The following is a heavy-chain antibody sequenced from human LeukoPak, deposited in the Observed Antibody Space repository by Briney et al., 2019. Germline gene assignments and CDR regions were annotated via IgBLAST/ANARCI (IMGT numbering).Heavy chain of an antibody. V-gene: IGHV4-61*02. D-gene: IGHD6-19*01. CDR1: GGSISSGSYY. J-gene: IGHJ4*02. Sequence: SETLSLTCTVSGGSISSGSYYWSWIRQPAGKGLEWIGRIYTSGSTNYNPSLKSRVTISVDTSKNQFSLQLNSVTPEDTAVYYCARDRPGSGWAFDYWGQGTLVTVSS. CDR3: ARDRPGSGWAFDY. CDR2: IYTSGST.